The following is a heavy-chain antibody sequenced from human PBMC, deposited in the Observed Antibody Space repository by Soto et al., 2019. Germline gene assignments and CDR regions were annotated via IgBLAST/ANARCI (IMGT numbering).Heavy chain of an antibody. D-gene: IGHD2-8*02. CDR1: GFTFSNYA. CDR3: SRTDRYDSPSTGWANRFDY. Sequence: EVQLLESGGGLVQPGGSLRLFCAASGFTFSNYAVTWVRQAPGEGLEWVSTLARDGPAYFGDAVKGRFPISRDNSKNMVYLQRNSLRVDDTAVYYCSRTDRYDSPSTGWANRFDYWGQGTLVTVSS. CDR2: LARDGPA. J-gene: IGHJ4*02. V-gene: IGHV3-23*01.